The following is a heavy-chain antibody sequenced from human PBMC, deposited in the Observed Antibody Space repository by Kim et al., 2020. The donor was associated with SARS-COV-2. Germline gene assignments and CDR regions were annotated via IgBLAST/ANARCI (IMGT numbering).Heavy chain of an antibody. CDR2: ISAYNGNT. CDR1: GYTFTSYG. J-gene: IGHJ4*02. CDR3: ARVGSELLWFGELLEPDY. V-gene: IGHV1-18*04. Sequence: ASVKVSCKASGYTFTSYGISWVRQAPGQGLEWMGWISAYNGNTNYAQKLQGRVTMTTDTSTSTAYMELRSLRSDDTAVYYCARVGSELLWFGELLEPDYWGQGTLVTVSS. D-gene: IGHD3-10*01.